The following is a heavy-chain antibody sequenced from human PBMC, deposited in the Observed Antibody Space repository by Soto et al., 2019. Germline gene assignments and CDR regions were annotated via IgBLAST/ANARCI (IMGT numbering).Heavy chain of an antibody. J-gene: IGHJ5*02. CDR2: IYYSGST. Sequence: QLQLQESGPGLVKPSETLSLTCTVSGGSFSSGRYYWGWIRQPPGKGLEWIGSIYYSGSTYFNPSLKSRVTIFVDTSKNQFSLRLSSVTAADTAVYYCARHSDCSGGSCYSEYFAVGNWFDPWGQGTLVTVSS. D-gene: IGHD2-15*01. V-gene: IGHV4-39*01. CDR1: GGSFSSGRYY. CDR3: ARHSDCSGGSCYSEYFAVGNWFDP.